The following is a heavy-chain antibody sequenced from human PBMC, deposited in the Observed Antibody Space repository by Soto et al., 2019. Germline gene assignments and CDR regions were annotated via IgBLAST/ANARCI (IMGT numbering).Heavy chain of an antibody. Sequence: EVQLVESGEGLVQPGRSLRLSCAASGFTFDDYAMHWVRQAPGKGLEWVSGISWNSGSIGYADSVKGRFTISRDNAKNSLYLQMNSLRAEDTALYYCAKFSLAVAGRDPSFDLWGRGTLVTVSS. J-gene: IGHJ2*01. CDR3: AKFSLAVAGRDPSFDL. D-gene: IGHD6-19*01. CDR2: ISWNSGSI. V-gene: IGHV3-9*01. CDR1: GFTFDDYA.